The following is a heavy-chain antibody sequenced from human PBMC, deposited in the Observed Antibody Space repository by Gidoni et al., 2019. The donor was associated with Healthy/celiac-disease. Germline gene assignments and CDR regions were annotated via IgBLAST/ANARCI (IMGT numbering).Heavy chain of an antibody. CDR1: GGSFSGSY. V-gene: IGHV4-34*01. D-gene: IGHD3-22*01. Sequence: QVQLQQWGAGLLKPSETLSLTCAVYGGSFSGSYWSWIRQPPGKGLEWIGEINHSGSTNYNPSLKSRVTISVDTSKNQFSLKLSSVTAADTAVYYCARGRAWYYDSSGYYYYFDYWGQGTLVTVSS. J-gene: IGHJ4*02. CDR3: ARGRAWYYDSSGYYYYFDY. CDR2: INHSGST.